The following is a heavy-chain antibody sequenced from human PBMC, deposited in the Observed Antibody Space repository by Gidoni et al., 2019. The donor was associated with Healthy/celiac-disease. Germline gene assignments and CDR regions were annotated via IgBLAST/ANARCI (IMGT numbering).Heavy chain of an antibody. CDR3: AREDSSGWYGGVDY. V-gene: IGHV1-18*01. J-gene: IGHJ4*02. D-gene: IGHD6-19*01. CDR2: ISAYNGDT. Sequence: QVQLVQSGAEVKKPGASVKVSCKDSGYTFTRYGISWVRQAPGQGREWMGWISAYNGDTNYAQMLQGRVTMTTDTSTSTAYMELRSLKSDDTAVYYCAREDSSGWYGGVDYWGQGTLVTVSS. CDR1: GYTFTRYG.